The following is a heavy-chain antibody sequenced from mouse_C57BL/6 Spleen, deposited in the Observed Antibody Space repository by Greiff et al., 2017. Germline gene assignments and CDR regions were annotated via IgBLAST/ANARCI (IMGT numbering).Heavy chain of an antibody. CDR1: GYTFTDYY. CDR2: IFPGSGST. J-gene: IGHJ4*01. CDR3: ARKLMTTVVATRAMDY. V-gene: IGHV1-75*01. D-gene: IGHD1-1*01. Sequence: QVQLQQSGPELVKPGASVKISCKASGYTFTDYYINWVKQRPGQGLEWIGWIFPGSGSTYYNEKFKGKATLTVDKSSSTAYMLLSSLTSEDSAVYFCARKLMTTVVATRAMDYWGQGTSVTVSS.